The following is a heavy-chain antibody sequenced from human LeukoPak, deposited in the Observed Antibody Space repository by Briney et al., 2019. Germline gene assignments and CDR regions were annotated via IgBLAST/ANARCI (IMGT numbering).Heavy chain of an antibody. V-gene: IGHV4-30-2*01. CDR1: GGSISSGGYS. J-gene: IGHJ4*02. CDR3: ARGGDSSGYYYPIDY. D-gene: IGHD3-22*01. Sequence: PSQTLSLTCAVSGGSISSGGYSWSWIRQPPGKGLEWIGYIYHSGSTCYNPSLKSRVTISVDRSKNQFSLKLSSVTAADTAVYYCARGGDSSGYYYPIDYWGQGTLVTVSS. CDR2: IYHSGST.